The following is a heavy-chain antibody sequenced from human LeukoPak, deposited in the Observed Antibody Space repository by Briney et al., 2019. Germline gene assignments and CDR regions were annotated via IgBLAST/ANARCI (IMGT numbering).Heavy chain of an antibody. J-gene: IGHJ4*02. V-gene: IGHV4-39*01. CDR1: GGSTSSSSYY. Sequence: ASETLSLTCTVSGGSTSSSSYYWGWIRQPPGKGPEWIGSIYYSGSTYYNPSLKSRVTISVDTSKNQFSLKLSSVTAADTAVYYCARRLVVVVAATRGYYFDYWGQGTLVTVSS. CDR3: ARRLVVVVAATRGYYFDY. CDR2: IYYSGST. D-gene: IGHD2-15*01.